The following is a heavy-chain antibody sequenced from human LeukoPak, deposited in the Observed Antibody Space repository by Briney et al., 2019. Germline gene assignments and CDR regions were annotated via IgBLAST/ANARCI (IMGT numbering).Heavy chain of an antibody. Sequence: ASVKVSCKASGYTFTGYYMHWVRQAPGQGLEWMGWINPNSGGTNYAQKFQGRVTMTRDTSISTAYMELSRLRSDDTAVYYCASRNYYGSGGYYTKAGYYYGMDVWGQGTTVTVSS. D-gene: IGHD3-10*01. CDR3: ASRNYYGSGGYYTKAGYYYGMDV. V-gene: IGHV1-2*02. CDR1: GYTFTGYY. J-gene: IGHJ6*02. CDR2: INPNSGGT.